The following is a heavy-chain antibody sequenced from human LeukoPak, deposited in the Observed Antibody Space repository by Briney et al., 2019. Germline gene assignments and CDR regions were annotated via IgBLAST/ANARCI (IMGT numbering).Heavy chain of an antibody. V-gene: IGHV3-23*01. CDR2: ISGSGGST. CDR1: GFTFSSYA. CDR3: AKDHYYGSGSPNFDY. D-gene: IGHD3-10*01. Sequence: GGSLRLSCAASGFTFSSYAMSWVRQAPGKGLEWVSDISGSGGSTYYADSVKGRCTISRDNSKNTLYLQMNSLRAEDTAVYYCAKDHYYGSGSPNFDYWGQGTLVTVSS. J-gene: IGHJ4*02.